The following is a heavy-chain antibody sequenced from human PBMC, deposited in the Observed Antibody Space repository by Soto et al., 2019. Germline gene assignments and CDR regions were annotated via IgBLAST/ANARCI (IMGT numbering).Heavy chain of an antibody. CDR3: VLESDCGVYCSPS. V-gene: IGHV3-74*01. Sequence: EVQLVESGGGLVQPGGSLRLSCAASGFTFMSYWMHWVRQVPAKGLVWVSRINRDGTMTSYADFGKSRFTISRYAAKNTLFLQMRRLTVEDTAVFYCVLESDCGVYCSPSWGQGAPVTVSS. CDR2: INRDGTMT. J-gene: IGHJ5*02. CDR1: GFTFMSYW. D-gene: IGHD2-21*02.